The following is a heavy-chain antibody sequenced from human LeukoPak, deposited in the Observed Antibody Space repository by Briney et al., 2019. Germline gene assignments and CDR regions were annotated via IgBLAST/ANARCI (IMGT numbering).Heavy chain of an antibody. CDR2: IYTSGST. D-gene: IGHD4-17*01. CDR1: GGSISSYY. Sequence: SETLSLTCTVSGGSISSYYWSWIRQPAGKGLEWIGRIYTSGSTNYNPSLKSRVTMSVDTSKNQFSLKLSSVTAADTAVYYCARTYGDFRPFLAHMDVWGKGTTVTVSS. V-gene: IGHV4-4*07. CDR3: ARTYGDFRPFLAHMDV. J-gene: IGHJ6*04.